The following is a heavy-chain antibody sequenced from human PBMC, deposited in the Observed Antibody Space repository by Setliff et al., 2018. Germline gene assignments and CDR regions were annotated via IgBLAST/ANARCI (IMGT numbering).Heavy chain of an antibody. CDR3: VRHIIIRSPTTSDAFDI. D-gene: IGHD3-3*01. CDR1: GGSMSNYY. V-gene: IGHV4-59*08. CDR2: IFYSGST. J-gene: IGHJ3*02. Sequence: PSETLSLTCTVSGGSMSNYYWSWIRQPPGRGMEWIGYIFYSGSTSYIPSLKSRVSISIDTSKNKFSLKLSSVTAADTAVYYCVRHIIIRSPTTSDAFDIWGQGTMVTVSS.